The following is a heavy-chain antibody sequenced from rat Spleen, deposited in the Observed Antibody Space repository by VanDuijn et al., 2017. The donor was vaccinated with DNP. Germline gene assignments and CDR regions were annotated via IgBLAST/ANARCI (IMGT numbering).Heavy chain of an antibody. CDR1: GYSITSDY. J-gene: IGHJ2*01. V-gene: IGHV3-1*01. CDR2: ISYSGRT. Sequence: EVQLQESGPGLVKPSQSLSLTCSVTGYSITSDYWGWIRKFPGNKMEWIGHISYSGRTTYNPSLKSRISITRDTSKNQFFLHLTSVTTEDTATYYCARTYGYTLYYFDYWGQGVLVTVSS. D-gene: IGHD1-9*01. CDR3: ARTYGYTLYYFDY.